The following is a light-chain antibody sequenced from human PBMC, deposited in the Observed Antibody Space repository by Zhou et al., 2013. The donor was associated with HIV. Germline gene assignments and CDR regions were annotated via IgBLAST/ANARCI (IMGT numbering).Light chain of an antibody. J-gene: IGKJ2*01. CDR2: AAS. V-gene: IGKV1-39*01. Sequence: DIQMTQSPSSLSASVGDRVIITCRASQSISNYLCWYQLKPGKAPRLLIYAASSLQSGVPSSFSGSGSGTDFTLTISSLQPEDFATYYCQQSYSTPYTFGQGTKLEIK. CDR3: QQSYSTPYT. CDR1: QSISNY.